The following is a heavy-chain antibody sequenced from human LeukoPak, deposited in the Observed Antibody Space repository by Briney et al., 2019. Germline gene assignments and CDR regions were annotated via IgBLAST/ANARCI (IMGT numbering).Heavy chain of an antibody. Sequence: PGGSLRLSCAASGFTFSSYAMSWVRQAPGEGLQWVSGISNYGDTYYVDSVKGRFTISRDNSKNTVYLQMNSLRVEDTALYYCAKDRNKISFDFWGQGTMVTVSS. V-gene: IGHV3-23*01. CDR3: AKDRNKISFDF. CDR2: ISNYGDT. CDR1: GFTFSSYA. J-gene: IGHJ3*01. D-gene: IGHD1/OR15-1a*01.